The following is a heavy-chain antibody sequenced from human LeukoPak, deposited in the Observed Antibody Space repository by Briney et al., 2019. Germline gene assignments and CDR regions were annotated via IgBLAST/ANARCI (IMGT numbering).Heavy chain of an antibody. J-gene: IGHJ1*01. V-gene: IGHV4-34*01. D-gene: IGHD3-3*01. CDR3: ARHSRYDFWSGYLGYFQH. CDR1: GGSFSGYY. CDR2: INHSGST. Sequence: KPSETLSLTCAVYGGSFSGYYWSWIRQPPGKGLEWIGEINHSGSTNYNPSLKSRVIISVDTSKNQFSLKLSSVTAADTAVYYCARHSRYDFWSGYLGYFQHWGQGTLVTVSS.